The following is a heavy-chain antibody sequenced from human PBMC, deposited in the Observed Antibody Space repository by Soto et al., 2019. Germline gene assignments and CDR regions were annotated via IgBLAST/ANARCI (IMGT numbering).Heavy chain of an antibody. Sequence: PSETLSLTCAVSCGSIISSNWWSWVRQPPGKGLEWIGEIYHSGSTNYNPSLKSRVTISVDKSKNQFSLKLSSVTAADTAVYYCARAPLYDILTGYPLDYWGQGTLVTVSS. CDR3: ARAPLYDILTGYPLDY. D-gene: IGHD3-9*01. J-gene: IGHJ4*02. CDR2: IYHSGST. CDR1: CGSIISSNW. V-gene: IGHV4-4*02.